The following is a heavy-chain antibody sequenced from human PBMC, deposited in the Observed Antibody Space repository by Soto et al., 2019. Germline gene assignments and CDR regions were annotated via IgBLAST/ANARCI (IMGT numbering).Heavy chain of an antibody. J-gene: IGHJ4*02. V-gene: IGHV3-21*04. CDR3: AKRMGPQDS. CDR2: ISSGSAYI. D-gene: IGHD2-15*01. CDR1: FTFSMYS. Sequence: GGSLRLSCTFTFSMYSMNWVRQAPGKGLEWVASISSGSAYIKYAESVKGRFTISRDNAKNSLHLQMNSLRPDDTAIYYCAKRMGPQDSWGQGTPVTVSS.